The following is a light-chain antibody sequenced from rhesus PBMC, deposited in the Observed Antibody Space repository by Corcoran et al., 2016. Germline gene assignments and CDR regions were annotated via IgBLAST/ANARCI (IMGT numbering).Light chain of an antibody. CDR2: YAS. V-gene: IGKV3-35*02. CDR1: QSVGST. J-gene: IGKJ2*01. CDR3: QKYNDWPYS. Sequence: ETVMMQSPATLSLSPGERATLSCRASQSVGSTLAWYQQKPGQAPRLLIYYASSRATGIPDRFSGRGSGTEFTLTISSLDPEDVGVYYCQKYNDWPYSVGQGTKVEIK.